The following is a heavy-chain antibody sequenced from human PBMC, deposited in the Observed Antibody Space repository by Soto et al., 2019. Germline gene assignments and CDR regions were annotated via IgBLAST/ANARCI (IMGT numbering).Heavy chain of an antibody. D-gene: IGHD3-10*01. CDR3: ARGPLGGYSYGSGSGRYIDI. Sequence: QVQLQESGPGLVKPSATLSLTCTVSGGSISSYYWSWIRQPPGKGLEWIGYIYYSGSTNYNPSLNSRVTISLATSKNQFSLNQGSVTAADTAVYYCARGPLGGYSYGSGSGRYIDIWGRGTLVTVSS. CDR2: IYYSGST. V-gene: IGHV4-59*08. CDR1: GGSISSYY. J-gene: IGHJ2*01.